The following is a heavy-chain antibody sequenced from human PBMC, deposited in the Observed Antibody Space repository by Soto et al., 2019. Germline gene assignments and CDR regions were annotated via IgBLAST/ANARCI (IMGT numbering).Heavy chain of an antibody. Sequence: QVQLVQSGAEVKKPGSSVNVSCKASGGTFSSYAISWVRQAPGQGLEWMGGIIPIFGTANYAQKFQGRVTITADESTSTAYMELSSLRSEDTVVYYCARDIVVVPAAPPSWFDPWGQGTLVTVSS. CDR3: ARDIVVVPAAPPSWFDP. J-gene: IGHJ5*02. CDR2: IIPIFGTA. V-gene: IGHV1-69*01. CDR1: GGTFSSYA. D-gene: IGHD2-2*01.